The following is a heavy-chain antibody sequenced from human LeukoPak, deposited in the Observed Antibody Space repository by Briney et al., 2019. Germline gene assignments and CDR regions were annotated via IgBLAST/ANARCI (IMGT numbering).Heavy chain of an antibody. CDR2: IYYSGST. CDR3: ARGGRGYNYGSSPFDC. D-gene: IGHD5-18*01. J-gene: IGHJ4*02. CDR1: GGSISISTYY. V-gene: IGHV4-39*07. Sequence: SGTLSLTCTVSGGSISISTYYWGWIRQPPGKGLEWIGNIYYSGSTYYNPPLKSRVTISVDTSKNQFSLKLTSVTAADTAVYYCARGGRGYNYGSSPFDCWGQGTLVTVSS.